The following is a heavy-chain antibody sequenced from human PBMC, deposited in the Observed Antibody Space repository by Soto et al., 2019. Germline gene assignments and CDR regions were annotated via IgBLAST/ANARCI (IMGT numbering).Heavy chain of an antibody. CDR3: ARDSPLLWFGEPNRPGPPYPFDI. D-gene: IGHD3-10*01. CDR2: ISSGGYTI. J-gene: IGHJ3*02. Sequence: GGSLRLSCEASGFTFSSYSFNWVRQAPGQGLEWVSFISSGGYTIYHADSLEGRFSISRDDAKNSVYLQMNSLRAEDTAVYYCARDSPLLWFGEPNRPGPPYPFDIWGQGTMVTVSS. V-gene: IGHV3-48*01. CDR1: GFTFSSYS.